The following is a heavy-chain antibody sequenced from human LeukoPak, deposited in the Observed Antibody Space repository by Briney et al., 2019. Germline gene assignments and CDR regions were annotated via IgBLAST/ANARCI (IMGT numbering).Heavy chain of an antibody. CDR1: GYTFTSHW. V-gene: IGHV5-51*01. CDR3: ARLGYCSSASCYYGMDV. CDR2: IYPGDSDT. J-gene: IGHJ6*02. Sequence: GESLKISCKGSGYTFTSHWIGWVXQMPGXGLEWMGIIYPGDSDTRYSPSFQGQVTISADKSISTAYLQWSSLKASDTAIYYCARLGYCSSASCYYGMDVWGQGTTVTVSS. D-gene: IGHD2-2*01.